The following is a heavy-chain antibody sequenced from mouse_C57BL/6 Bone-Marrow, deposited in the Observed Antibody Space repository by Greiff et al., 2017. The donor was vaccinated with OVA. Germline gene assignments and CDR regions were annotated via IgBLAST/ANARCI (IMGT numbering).Heavy chain of an antibody. CDR2: IDPETGGT. CDR1: GYTFTDYE. CDR3: TRSNLLPFDY. Sequence: VQLQQSGAELVRPGASVTLSCKASGYTFTDYEMHWVKQTPVHGLEWIGAIDPETGGTAYNQKFKGKAILTADKSSSTASMELRSLTSEDSAVYYCTRSNLLPFDYWGQGTTLTVSS. D-gene: IGHD1-1*01. V-gene: IGHV1-15*01. J-gene: IGHJ2*01.